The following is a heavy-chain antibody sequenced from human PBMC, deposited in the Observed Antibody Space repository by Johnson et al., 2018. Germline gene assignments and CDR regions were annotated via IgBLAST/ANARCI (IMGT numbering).Heavy chain of an antibody. Sequence: QVQLVQSGGGVVQPGRSLRLSCAASGFTFSSYGMHWVRQAPGKGLEWVAVISYDGSNKYYADSVKGRFTISRDNSKNTLYLQMNSLRAEDTAVYYWAGDPAVGGGDAFDSWGQGTMVTVSS. CDR3: AGDPAVGGGDAFDS. CDR1: GFTFSSYG. CDR2: ISYDGSNK. J-gene: IGHJ3*02. V-gene: IGHV3-30*03. D-gene: IGHD6-19*01.